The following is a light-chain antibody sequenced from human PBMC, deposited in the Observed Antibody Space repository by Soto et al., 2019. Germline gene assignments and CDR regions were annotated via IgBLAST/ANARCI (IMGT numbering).Light chain of an antibody. CDR1: QSLVHSDGIAY. Sequence: DVVMTQAPLSLPVTLGQPASISFRSNQSLVHSDGIAYFSWFQQRPGRSPRRLIDKVSNRDSGVPARFSGSGSGTDFALKISRVEAEDVGVYYCMQGTHWPITFGQGTRLEIK. CDR2: KVS. V-gene: IGKV2-30*02. CDR3: MQGTHWPIT. J-gene: IGKJ5*01.